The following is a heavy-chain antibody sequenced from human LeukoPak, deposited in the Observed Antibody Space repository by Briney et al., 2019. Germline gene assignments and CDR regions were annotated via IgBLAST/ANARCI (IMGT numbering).Heavy chain of an antibody. Sequence: SETLSLTCTVSGGSISSYYWSWIRQPPGKGLEWIGYIYYSGNTNYNPSLKSRVTISVDTSKNQFSLKLSSVTAADTAVYYCARHDSITRAFDIWGQGTLVTVSS. CDR1: GGSISSYY. CDR3: ARHDSITRAFDI. D-gene: IGHD3-22*01. J-gene: IGHJ3*02. CDR2: IYYSGNT. V-gene: IGHV4-59*08.